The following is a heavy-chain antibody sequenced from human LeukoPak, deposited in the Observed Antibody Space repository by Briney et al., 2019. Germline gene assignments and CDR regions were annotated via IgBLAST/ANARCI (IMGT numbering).Heavy chain of an antibody. CDR2: ISYDGSNK. D-gene: IGHD6-13*01. J-gene: IGHJ6*02. V-gene: IGHV3-30-3*01. CDR1: GFTFSSYA. CDR3: ARPPPYSSSWYDYYYGMDV. Sequence: PGGSLRLSCAASGFTFSSYAMHWVRQAPGKGLEWVAVISYDGSNKYYADSVKGRFTISRDNSKNTLYLQMNSLRAEDTAVYYCARPPPYSSSWYDYYYGMDVWGQGPRSPSP.